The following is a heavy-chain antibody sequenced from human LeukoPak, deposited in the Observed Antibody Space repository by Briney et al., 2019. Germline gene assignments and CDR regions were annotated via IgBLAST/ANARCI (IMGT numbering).Heavy chain of an antibody. D-gene: IGHD3-10*01. CDR2: IYYSGST. J-gene: IGHJ3*02. Sequence: SETLSLTCSVSGGSISNSDYYWGWIRQPPGKGLEWIGNIYYSGSTYYNPSLKSRVTISVDTSNNQFSLKVTSVTAADTAVYYCARSDGYGLVGIWGQGTMVTVSS. CDR3: ARSDGYGLVGI. V-gene: IGHV4-39*07. CDR1: GGSISNSDYY.